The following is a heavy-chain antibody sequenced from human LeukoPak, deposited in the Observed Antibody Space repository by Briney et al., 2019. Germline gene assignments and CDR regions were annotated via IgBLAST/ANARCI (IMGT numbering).Heavy chain of an antibody. CDR3: ARLRAGYSSGWYEA. Sequence: PSETLSLTCTVSGGSISSSSYYWGWIRQPPGKGLEWIGSIYYSGSTYYNPSLKSRVTISVDTSKNQFSLKLSSVTAADTAVYYCARLRAGYSSGWYEAWGQGTLVTVSS. J-gene: IGHJ5*02. CDR2: IYYSGST. V-gene: IGHV4-39*01. CDR1: GGSISSSSYY. D-gene: IGHD6-19*01.